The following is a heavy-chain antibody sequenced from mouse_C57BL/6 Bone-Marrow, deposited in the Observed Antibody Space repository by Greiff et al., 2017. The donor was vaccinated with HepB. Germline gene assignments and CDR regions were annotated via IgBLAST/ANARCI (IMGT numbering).Heavy chain of an antibody. CDR1: GYTFTSYW. CDR2: IYPGSGST. V-gene: IGHV1-55*01. Sequence: QVQLQQPGAELVKPGASVKMSCKASGYTFTSYWITWVKQRPGQGLEWIGDIYPGSGSTNYNEKFKSKATLTVDTSSNTAYMQLSRLTSEDSAVYYCARRGFYDYDEDWYFDVWGTGTTVTVSS. CDR3: ARRGFYDYDEDWYFDV. D-gene: IGHD2-4*01. J-gene: IGHJ1*03.